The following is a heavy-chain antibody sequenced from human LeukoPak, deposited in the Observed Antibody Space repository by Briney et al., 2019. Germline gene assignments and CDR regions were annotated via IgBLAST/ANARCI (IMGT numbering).Heavy chain of an antibody. CDR1: GYTFSGYY. CDR3: AAATTGTTFFDY. J-gene: IGHJ4*02. Sequence: ASVKVSCKASGYTFSGYYMFWVRQAPGQGLEWMGWINSDSGATNYAQKFQGRVTITRDTSISTAYMELSSLRSDDTGVYYCAAATTGTTFFDYWGQGTPVTVSS. CDR2: INSDSGAT. D-gene: IGHD1-1*01. V-gene: IGHV1-2*02.